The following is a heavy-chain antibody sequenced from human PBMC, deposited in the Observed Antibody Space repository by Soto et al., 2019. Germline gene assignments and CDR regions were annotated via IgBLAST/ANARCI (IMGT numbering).Heavy chain of an antibody. CDR1: GFTFSSYG. CDR2: TSGSGGST. D-gene: IGHD3-3*01. J-gene: IGHJ4*02. CDR3: AKASYYDFWSAYHFDY. V-gene: IGHV3-23*01. Sequence: EGSLRLSCAASGFTFSSYGMSWVRQAPGKGLEWVSATSGSGGSTYYADSVKGRVTISRDNSKNTLNLQMNSLRAEDTAVYYCAKASYYDFWSAYHFDYWGQGTLVTVSS.